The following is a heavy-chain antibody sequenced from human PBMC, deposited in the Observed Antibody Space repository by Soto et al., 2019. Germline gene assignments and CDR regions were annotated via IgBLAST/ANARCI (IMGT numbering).Heavy chain of an antibody. V-gene: IGHV3-7*05. Sequence: EVQLVESGGGLVQPGESLRLSCAASGFTFSDYWMTWVRQAPGKGLEWVANIKKDKSKKSYLDSVRGRFTISRDNARNSLYLQMDSLRAEDTALYYCARDVSPGSGPYYLDDFDMWGQGTMVTVSS. CDR1: GFTFSDYW. J-gene: IGHJ3*02. D-gene: IGHD3-22*01. CDR2: IKKDKSKK. CDR3: ARDVSPGSGPYYLDDFDM.